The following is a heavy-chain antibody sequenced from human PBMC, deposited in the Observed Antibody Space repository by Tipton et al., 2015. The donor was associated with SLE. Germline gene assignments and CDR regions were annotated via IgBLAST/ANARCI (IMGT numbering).Heavy chain of an antibody. D-gene: IGHD1-1*01. CDR3: ARVDPYNHVSDF. J-gene: IGHJ4*01. Sequence: QLVQSGAEVKRPGESLKISCKGSGYPYPSYWIAWVRQMPGKGLEWMGWINGGNAYTRYSEKFQDRVTLTRDASTAYMELTGLTSEDTAVYYCARVDPYNHVSDFWGQGTLVTVSS. CDR1: GYPYPSYW. CDR2: INGGNAYT. V-gene: IGHV1-3*01.